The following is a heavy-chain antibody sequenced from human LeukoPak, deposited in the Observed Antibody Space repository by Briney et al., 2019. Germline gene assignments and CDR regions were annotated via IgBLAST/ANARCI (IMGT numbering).Heavy chain of an antibody. J-gene: IGHJ4*02. CDR3: ARYQLPYFDY. D-gene: IGHD2-2*01. Sequence: SQTLSLTCTVSGGSISSGSYYWSWIRQPAGKGLEWIGRIYTSGSTNYNPSLKSRVTISVDTSKNQFSLKLSSVTAADTAVYYCARYQLPYFDYWGQGTLVTVSS. CDR2: IYTSGST. V-gene: IGHV4-61*02. CDR1: GGSISSGSYY.